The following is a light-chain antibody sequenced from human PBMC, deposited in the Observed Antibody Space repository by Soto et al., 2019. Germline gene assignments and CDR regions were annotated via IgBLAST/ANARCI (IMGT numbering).Light chain of an antibody. J-gene: IGKJ1*01. Sequence: EIVMTQSPATLSVSPGERATLSCRASQSVSSNLAWYQQKPGQAPRLLIYGASTRATGFPARFRGRGSGTAFPLPIRRLQSEDFAVYYCQTYNNWPHTFGQGTKVEIK. CDR1: QSVSSN. V-gene: IGKV3-15*01. CDR3: QTYNNWPHT. CDR2: GAS.